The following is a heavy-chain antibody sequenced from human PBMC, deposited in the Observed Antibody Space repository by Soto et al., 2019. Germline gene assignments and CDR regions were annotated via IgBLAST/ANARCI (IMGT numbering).Heavy chain of an antibody. D-gene: IGHD3-22*01. J-gene: IGHJ4*02. CDR1: GGTFSSYA. Sequence: SVKVACKASGGTFSSYAISWVRQAPGQGLEWMGGIIPIFGTANYAQKFQGRVTITADKSTSTAYMELSSLRSEDTAVYYCARAPIGYDSRGYLDYWGQGTLVTVSS. V-gene: IGHV1-69*06. CDR3: ARAPIGYDSRGYLDY. CDR2: IIPIFGTA.